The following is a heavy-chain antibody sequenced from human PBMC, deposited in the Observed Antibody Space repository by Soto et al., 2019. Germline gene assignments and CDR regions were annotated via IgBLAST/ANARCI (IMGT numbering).Heavy chain of an antibody. Sequence: ASVKISCKASGATFSSYAISGVRQAPGQGVEWMGGIIPIFGTANYAQKFQGRVTITADESTSTAYMELSSLRSEDTAVYYCARDHRMTTVTTDWFDPWGQGTLVTVSS. D-gene: IGHD4-17*01. V-gene: IGHV1-69*13. CDR2: IIPIFGTA. CDR3: ARDHRMTTVTTDWFDP. J-gene: IGHJ5*02. CDR1: GATFSSYA.